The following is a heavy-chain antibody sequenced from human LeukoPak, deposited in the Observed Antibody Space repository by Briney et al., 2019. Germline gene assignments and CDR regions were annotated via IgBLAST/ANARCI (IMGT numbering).Heavy chain of an antibody. V-gene: IGHV4-38-2*02. CDR3: ARVYFWAREYYFDY. CDR2: IYHRGST. J-gene: IGHJ4*02. Sequence: SETLSLTCTVSGYSISSGYYWGWIRQPPGKGLEWIGSIYHRGSTYYNPSLKSRVTISVDTSKNQFSLKMSSVTAADTAVYYCARVYFWAREYYFDYWGQGTLVTVSS. D-gene: IGHD3-3*01. CDR1: GYSISSGYY.